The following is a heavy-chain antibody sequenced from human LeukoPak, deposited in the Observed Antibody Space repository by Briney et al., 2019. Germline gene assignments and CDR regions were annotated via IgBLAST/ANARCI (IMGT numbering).Heavy chain of an antibody. Sequence: GGSLRLSCAASGFTVTGNYMSWVRQAPGKGLEWVSVIYSGGSTYYADSVKGRFTISRDNSKNTLYLQTNSLRGEDTAVYHCARSYYGSPYYYLDYWGQGTLVTVSS. D-gene: IGHD3-10*01. CDR1: GFTVTGNY. J-gene: IGHJ4*02. V-gene: IGHV3-53*01. CDR3: ARSYYGSPYYYLDY. CDR2: IYSGGST.